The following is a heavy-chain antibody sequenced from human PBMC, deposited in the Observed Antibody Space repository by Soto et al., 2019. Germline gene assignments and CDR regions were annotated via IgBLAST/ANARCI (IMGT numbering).Heavy chain of an antibody. J-gene: IGHJ6*02. CDR3: ARSGSSTSYYYYGMDV. V-gene: IGHV1-18*01. Sequence: ASVKVSCKASGYTFTSYGISWVRQAPGQGLEWMGWISAYNGNTNYAQKLQGRVTMTTDTSTSTAYMELRSLRSDDTAVYYCARSGSSTSYYYYGMDVWGQGTTVIVSS. CDR2: ISAYNGNT. D-gene: IGHD1-26*01. CDR1: GYTFTSYG.